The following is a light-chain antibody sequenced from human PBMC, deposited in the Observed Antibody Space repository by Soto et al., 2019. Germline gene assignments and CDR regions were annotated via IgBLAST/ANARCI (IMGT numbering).Light chain of an antibody. V-gene: IGKV3-15*01. CDR3: QQFHDWPPWT. J-gene: IGKJ1*01. CDR2: GAS. CDR1: EGVGSS. Sequence: ETVMTQSPATLSVSPGARVTLSCRASEGVGSSLAWYQQKPGQAPRVLIYGASTTAPGIPARFSGSVSGTEFSLTIGSLQSEDSAVYYGQQFHDWPPWTFGQDTKVDNK.